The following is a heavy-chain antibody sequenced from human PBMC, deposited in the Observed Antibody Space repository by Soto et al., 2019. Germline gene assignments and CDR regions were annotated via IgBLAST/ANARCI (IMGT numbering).Heavy chain of an antibody. J-gene: IGHJ5*02. V-gene: IGHV2-5*02. CDR3: AQRSSITIFGVVTSGFFDP. CDR1: GFSLSTSGVG. Sequence: QITLKESGPTLVKPTQTLTLTCTFSGFSLSTSGVGVGWIRQPPGKALEWLAFIYWDDDKRYSPSLKTRLTITKDTSKNQVVLTMTNMDPVDTATYYCAQRSSITIFGVVTSGFFDPWGQGTLVTVSS. CDR2: IYWDDDK. D-gene: IGHD3-3*01.